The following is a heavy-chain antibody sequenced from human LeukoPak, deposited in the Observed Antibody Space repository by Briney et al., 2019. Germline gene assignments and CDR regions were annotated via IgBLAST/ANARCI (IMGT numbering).Heavy chain of an antibody. CDR2: INHSGST. D-gene: IGHD3-10*01. V-gene: IGHV4-34*01. Sequence: PSETLSLTCAVYGGSFSGYYWSWIRQPPGKGLEWIGEINHSGSTNYNPSLKSRVTISVDTSKNQFSLKLSSVTAADTAVYYCARGRYLLWFGVNWFDPWGRGTLVTVSS. CDR1: GGSFSGYY. CDR3: ARGRYLLWFGVNWFDP. J-gene: IGHJ5*02.